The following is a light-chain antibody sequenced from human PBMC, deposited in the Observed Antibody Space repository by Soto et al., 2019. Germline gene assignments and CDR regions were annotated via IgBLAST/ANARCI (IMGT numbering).Light chain of an antibody. Sequence: VLTQAPFTLPLSPGERATLSCRASQSFRGLLAWYQQKPGQAPRLLIYDAYNRATGIPPRFSGSGSGTDFTLTISSLEPEDSAVYYCQQRHKWPITFGQGTRLEI. J-gene: IGKJ5*01. CDR1: QSFRGL. V-gene: IGKV3-11*01. CDR2: DAY. CDR3: QQRHKWPIT.